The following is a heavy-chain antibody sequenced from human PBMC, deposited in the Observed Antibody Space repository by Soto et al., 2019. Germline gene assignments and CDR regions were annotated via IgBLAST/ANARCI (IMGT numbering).Heavy chain of an antibody. CDR1: GFTFSSYW. CDR2: INTDGSST. V-gene: IGHV3-74*01. D-gene: IGHD5-12*01. Sequence: GGSLRLSCAASGFTFSSYWMHWVRQVPGKGLVWASRINTDGSSTDYADSVKGRFTISRENSKNMVYLQMNSLRIEDTAVYHCAKDLREMATIRPDYWGQGIQVTVSS. CDR3: AKDLREMATIRPDY. J-gene: IGHJ4*02.